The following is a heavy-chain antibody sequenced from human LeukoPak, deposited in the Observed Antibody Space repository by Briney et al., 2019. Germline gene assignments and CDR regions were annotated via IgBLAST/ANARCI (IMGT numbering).Heavy chain of an antibody. CDR2: ISSSSSYI. Sequence: GGSLRLSCAASGFTFSSYSMNWVRQAPGKGLEWVSSISSSSSYIYYADSVKGRFNISRDNAKNPLYLQMNSLRAEYTAVNYFAALAAAGDWGQGTLVTVSS. D-gene: IGHD6-13*01. CDR3: AALAAAGD. CDR1: GFTFSSYS. V-gene: IGHV3-21*01. J-gene: IGHJ4*02.